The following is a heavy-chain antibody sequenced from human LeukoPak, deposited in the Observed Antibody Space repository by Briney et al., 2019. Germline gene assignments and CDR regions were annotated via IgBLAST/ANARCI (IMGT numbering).Heavy chain of an antibody. V-gene: IGHV1-18*01. CDR1: GYTFTTYG. D-gene: IGHD3-16*01. Sequence: ASVKVSCKAAGYTFTTYGISWVRQAPGQGLEWMGWISAYNGNTNYAQKLQGRVTMTTDTSTSTAYMGLRSLRSDDTAVYYCVVERGSHDLDYWGQGTLVTVSS. CDR2: ISAYNGNT. CDR3: VVERGSHDLDY. J-gene: IGHJ4*02.